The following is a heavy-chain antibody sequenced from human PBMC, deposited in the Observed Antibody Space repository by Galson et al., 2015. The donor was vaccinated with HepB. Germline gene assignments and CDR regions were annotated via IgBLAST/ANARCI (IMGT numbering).Heavy chain of an antibody. J-gene: IGHJ3*02. Sequence: SLRLSCAASGFTFSSYAMSWVRQAPGKGLEWVSAISGSGGSTYYADSVKGRFAISRDNSKNTLYLQMNSLRAEDTAVYYCAKDGGDLGVFDIWGQGTMVTVSS. V-gene: IGHV3-23*01. CDR1: GFTFSSYA. CDR3: AKDGGDLGVFDI. CDR2: ISGSGGST. D-gene: IGHD2-21*01.